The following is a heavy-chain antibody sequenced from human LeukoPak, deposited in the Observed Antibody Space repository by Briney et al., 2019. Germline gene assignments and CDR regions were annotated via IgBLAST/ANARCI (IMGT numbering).Heavy chain of an antibody. CDR2: INHSGST. J-gene: IGHJ5*02. V-gene: IGHV4-34*01. CDR3: ARDGPYCSGGSCFGGP. CDR1: GGSFSGYY. D-gene: IGHD2-15*01. Sequence: PSETLSLTCAVYGGSFSGYYWSWIRQPPGKGLEWIGEINHSGSTYYNPSLKSRVTISVDRSKNQFSLKLSSVTAADTAVYYCARDGPYCSGGSCFGGPWGQGTLVTVSS.